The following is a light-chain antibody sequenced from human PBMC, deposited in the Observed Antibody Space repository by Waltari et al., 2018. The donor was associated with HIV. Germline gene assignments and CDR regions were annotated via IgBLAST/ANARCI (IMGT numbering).Light chain of an antibody. J-gene: IGLJ2*01. V-gene: IGLV3-21*02. Sequence: SFVLTQPPSVLVAPGQTARIPCGGNNIGDKTVHWYQQKPGQAPLLVVYDDSDRPSGIPERFSGSNSWNTATLTISRVEAGDEADYYCQVWDASSDHLVIFGGGTKLTVL. CDR2: DDS. CDR3: QVWDASSDHLVI. CDR1: NIGDKT.